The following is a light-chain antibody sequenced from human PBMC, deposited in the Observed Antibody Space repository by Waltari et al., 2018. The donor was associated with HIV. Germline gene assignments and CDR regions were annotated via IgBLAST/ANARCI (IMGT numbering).Light chain of an antibody. Sequence: IQMTQSPSTLSASVGDRVTLACRANQNIGKWLAWYQQKPVKAPNLLINEASSLEGWVPSRFSGSGSGTEFTLTISSLQSDDFATYYCQQYNTYPLFGQGTKLEIK. CDR2: EAS. J-gene: IGKJ2*01. V-gene: IGKV1-5*03. CDR1: QNIGKW. CDR3: QQYNTYPL.